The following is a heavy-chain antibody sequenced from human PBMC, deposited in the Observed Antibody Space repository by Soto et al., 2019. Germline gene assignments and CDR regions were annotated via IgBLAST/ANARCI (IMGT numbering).Heavy chain of an antibody. D-gene: IGHD2-15*01. V-gene: IGHV3-33*03. Sequence: QVQLVESGGGVVQPGTSLRLSCAASGFTFSSYGMHWVRQGPGKGLEWVALIWYDGSKEYYADSVKGRFTISKDNTKNTLYLQMDSLRAEDTGVYYCAVVDDKNHDLDYWGQGTLVTVSS. CDR1: GFTFSSYG. J-gene: IGHJ4*02. CDR2: IWYDGSKE. CDR3: AVVDDKNHDLDY.